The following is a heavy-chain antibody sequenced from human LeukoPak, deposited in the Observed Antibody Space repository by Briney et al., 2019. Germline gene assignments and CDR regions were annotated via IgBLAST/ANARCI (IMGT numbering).Heavy chain of an antibody. V-gene: IGHV3-30-3*01. Sequence: GGSLRLSCAVSGFTFSSYAMQWVRQAPGKGLEWVAVISYDGSNKYYADSVKGRFTISRDNSKNTLFLQMNSLRAEDTAVYYCARRRCSGGSCYSGNAFDIWGQGTMVTVSS. CDR2: ISYDGSNK. CDR1: GFTFSSYA. J-gene: IGHJ3*02. D-gene: IGHD2-15*01. CDR3: ARRRCSGGSCYSGNAFDI.